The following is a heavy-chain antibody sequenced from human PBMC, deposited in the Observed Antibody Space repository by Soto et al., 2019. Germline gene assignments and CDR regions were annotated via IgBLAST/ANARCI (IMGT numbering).Heavy chain of an antibody. J-gene: IGHJ4*02. CDR3: ASLAEAGIIDY. Sequence: GGSLRLSCSASGFTFSSYEMNWVRQAPGKGLEWVSYISSSGSTIYYADSAKGRFTISRDNAKNSLYLQMNSLRAEDTAVYYCASLAEAGIIDYWGQGTMVTVSS. D-gene: IGHD6-13*01. V-gene: IGHV3-48*03. CDR1: GFTFSSYE. CDR2: ISSSGSTI.